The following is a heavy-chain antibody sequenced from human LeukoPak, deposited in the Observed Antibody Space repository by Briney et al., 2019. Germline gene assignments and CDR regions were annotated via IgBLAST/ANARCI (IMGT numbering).Heavy chain of an antibody. J-gene: IGHJ3*02. CDR3: AREPVLYVNS. V-gene: IGHV3-21*01. CDR2: ISRSSAYI. Sequence: GGSLRLSCAASGFTLSSYSMNWVRQAPGKGLEWVSSISRSSAYIYYADSVKGRLTISRDNAKNSLYLQMNSLRAEDTAVYYCAREPVLYVNSWGQGTMVTVSS. CDR1: GFTLSSYS. D-gene: IGHD2-8*01.